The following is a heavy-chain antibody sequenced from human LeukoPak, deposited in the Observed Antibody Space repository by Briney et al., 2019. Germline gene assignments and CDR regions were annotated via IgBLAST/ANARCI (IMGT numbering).Heavy chain of an antibody. CDR2: ISSSSSYI. J-gene: IGHJ5*02. D-gene: IGHD2-21*01. Sequence: AGGSLRLSCAASGFIFSSYSMNWVRQAPGKGLEWVSSISSSSSYIYYADSVKGRFSISRDNSRNTLYLQMSSLRAEDTAVYSCARDVDTSNHMSIFDPWGQGTLVTVSS. CDR1: GFIFSSYS. V-gene: IGHV3-21*01. CDR3: ARDVDTSNHMSIFDP.